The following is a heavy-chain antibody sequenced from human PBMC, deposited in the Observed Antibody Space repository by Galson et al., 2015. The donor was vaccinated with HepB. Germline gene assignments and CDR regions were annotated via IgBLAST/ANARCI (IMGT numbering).Heavy chain of an antibody. J-gene: IGHJ3*02. CDR2: IAGSSRPI. CDR3: ARGRRHWLAYDAFDI. CDR1: GFNFSSYL. D-gene: IGHD6-19*01. V-gene: IGHV3-48*02. Sequence: SLRLSCAASGFNFSSYLMNWVRQAPGKGLEWVSYIAGSSRPIYYADSVRGRFTISRDNARNSLYLQMNSLRDEDTAVYYCARGRRHWLAYDAFDIWGQGTMVTVSS.